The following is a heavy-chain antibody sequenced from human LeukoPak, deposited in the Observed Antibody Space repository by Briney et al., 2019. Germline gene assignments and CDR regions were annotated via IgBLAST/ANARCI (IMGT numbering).Heavy chain of an antibody. Sequence: SQTLSLTCAISGVSVSSNSAAWNWIRQSPSRGLEWLGRTYFRSKLFNDYALSVKSRITINPDTSKSQFSLQLNAVTPEDTAVYFCARGVRYFDLWGRGTLVTVSS. CDR1: GVSVSSNSAA. J-gene: IGHJ2*01. CDR2: TYFRSKLFN. V-gene: IGHV6-1*01. CDR3: ARGVRYFDL.